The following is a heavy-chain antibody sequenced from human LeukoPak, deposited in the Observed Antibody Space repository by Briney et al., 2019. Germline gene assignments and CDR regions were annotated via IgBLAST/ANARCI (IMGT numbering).Heavy chain of an antibody. J-gene: IGHJ6*02. CDR2: ISIGGSTI. Sequence: TGGSLRLSCAASGFTFSDYEMNWVRQAPGKGLEWVSYISIGGSTIYYADSVKGRFTISRDNAKNSLYLQMNSLRAEDTAVYYCASGLYGMDVWGQGTTVTVSS. V-gene: IGHV3-48*03. CDR1: GFTFSDYE. CDR3: ASGLYGMDV. D-gene: IGHD2-21*01.